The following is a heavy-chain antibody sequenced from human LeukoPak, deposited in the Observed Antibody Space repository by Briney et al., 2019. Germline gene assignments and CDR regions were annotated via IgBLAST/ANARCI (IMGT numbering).Heavy chain of an antibody. CDR2: MDPNSGNT. CDR1: GYTFTSYD. Sequence: GASVKVSCKASGYTFTSYDINWVRQATGQGLEWMGWMDPNSGNTGYAQKFQGRVTMTRNTSISTAYMELSSLRSEDTAVYYCARGVGGYYYDSSGYYFFDYWGQGTLVTVSS. CDR3: ARGVGGYYYDSSGYYFFDY. V-gene: IGHV1-8*01. J-gene: IGHJ4*02. D-gene: IGHD3-22*01.